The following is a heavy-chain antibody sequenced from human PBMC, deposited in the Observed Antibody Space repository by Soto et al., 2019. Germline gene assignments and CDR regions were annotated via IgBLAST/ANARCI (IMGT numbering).Heavy chain of an antibody. Sequence: QPGGSLRLSCAASGFTFSSYAMHWVRQAPGKGLEWVAVISYDGSNKYYADSVKGRFTISRDNSKNTLYLQMNSLRAEDTAVYYCARAVRSGWPYYFDYWGQGTLVTVSS. CDR2: ISYDGSNK. V-gene: IGHV3-30-3*01. CDR1: GFTFSSYA. D-gene: IGHD6-19*01. J-gene: IGHJ4*02. CDR3: ARAVRSGWPYYFDY.